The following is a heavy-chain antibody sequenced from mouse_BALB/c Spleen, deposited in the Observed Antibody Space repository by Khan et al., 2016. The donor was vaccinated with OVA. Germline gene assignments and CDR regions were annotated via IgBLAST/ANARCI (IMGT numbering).Heavy chain of an antibody. CDR1: GYTFTDYI. D-gene: IGHD3-1*01. CDR2: IFPGSGTP. Sequence: QVQLQQSVPELVNPGASLKLSFKASGYTFTDYIRGWVKQSTRQGLEWIGDIFPGSGTPYYYEKFKDKATLTADKSFNTAYMQLSSLPSEDSAVFYWSRGGYSVFDNWGLETLVTVSA. V-gene: IGHV1-77*01. J-gene: IGHJ3*01. CDR3: SRGGYSVFDN.